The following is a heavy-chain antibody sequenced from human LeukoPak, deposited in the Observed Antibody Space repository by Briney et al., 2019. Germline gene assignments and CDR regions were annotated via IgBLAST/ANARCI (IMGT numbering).Heavy chain of an antibody. CDR1: GGTFSSYA. D-gene: IGHD3-10*01. J-gene: IGHJ6*03. Sequence: SLKVSCKASGGTFSSYAISWVRQAPGQGLEWMGGIIPIFGTANYAQKFQGRVTITTDESTSTAYMELSSLRSEDTAVYYCARSMVRGVIITIDYYYMDVWGKGTTVTVSS. CDR3: ARSMVRGVIITIDYYYMDV. V-gene: IGHV1-69*05. CDR2: IIPIFGTA.